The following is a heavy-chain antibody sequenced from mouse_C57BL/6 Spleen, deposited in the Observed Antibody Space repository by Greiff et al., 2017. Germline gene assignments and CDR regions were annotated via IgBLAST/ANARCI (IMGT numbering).Heavy chain of an antibody. D-gene: IGHD1-1*01. CDR1: GFNIKDYY. CDR3: AIFVYCYGSSCEYFDV. CDR2: IDPEDGET. Sequence: VQLQQSGAELVKPGASVKLSCTASGFNIKDYYMHWVKQRTEQGLEWIGRIDPEDGETKYAPTFQGKATITADTSSNTAYLQLSSLTSEDTAVYYFAIFVYCYGSSCEYFDVWGKGTTVTVSS. V-gene: IGHV14-2*01. J-gene: IGHJ1*03.